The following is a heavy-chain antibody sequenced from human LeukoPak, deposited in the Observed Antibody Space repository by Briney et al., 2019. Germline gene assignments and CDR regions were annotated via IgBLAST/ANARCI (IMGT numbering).Heavy chain of an antibody. CDR2: VYFTGST. J-gene: IGHJ5*02. Sequence: PSETLSLTCTVSGGSISSSLYYWALLRQPPGKGLEWIGSVYFTGSTYYNPSLKSRVTISVDTSKNHFSLKLSSVTAADTAVYYCARDIGSQMATISDWFDPWGQGTLVTVSS. D-gene: IGHD5-24*01. CDR1: GGSISSSLYY. V-gene: IGHV4-39*07. CDR3: ARDIGSQMATISDWFDP.